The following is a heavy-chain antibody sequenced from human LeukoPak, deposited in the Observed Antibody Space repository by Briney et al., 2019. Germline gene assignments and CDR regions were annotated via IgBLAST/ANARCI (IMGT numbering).Heavy chain of an antibody. V-gene: IGHV3-21*01. CDR3: AREGLRLADY. D-gene: IGHD1-1*01. Sequence: GGSLRLSCAASGFTFSSYSMNWVRQAPGKGLEWVSSISSSSSYIYYADSVKGRFTISRDNAKNSLYLQMNSLRAEDTAVHYCAREGLRLADYWGQGTLVTVSS. CDR1: GFTFSSYS. CDR2: ISSSSSYI. J-gene: IGHJ4*02.